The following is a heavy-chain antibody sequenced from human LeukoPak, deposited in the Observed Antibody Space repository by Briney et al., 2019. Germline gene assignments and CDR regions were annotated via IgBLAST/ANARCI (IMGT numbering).Heavy chain of an antibody. CDR1: GFTFSSYG. CDR2: ISYDGSNK. Sequence: GALRLSCAASGFTFSSYGMHWVRQAPGKGLEWVAVISYDGSNKYYADSVKGRFTISRDNSKNTLYLQMNSLRAEDTAVYYCAKDSIYSGSHTPTPYWYFDLWGRGTLVTVSS. D-gene: IGHD1-26*01. J-gene: IGHJ2*01. CDR3: AKDSIYSGSHTPTPYWYFDL. V-gene: IGHV3-30*18.